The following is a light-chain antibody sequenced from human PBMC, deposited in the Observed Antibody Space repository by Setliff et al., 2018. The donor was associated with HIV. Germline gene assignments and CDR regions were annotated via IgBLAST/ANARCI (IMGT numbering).Light chain of an antibody. CDR3: QHYYTYSRT. J-gene: IGKJ1*01. V-gene: IGKV1-5*03. CDR1: QSISSW. CDR2: KAS. Sequence: DIQMTQSPSTLSASVGDRVTITCRASQSISSWLAWYQQKPGKAPKLLIYKASSLESGVPSRFSGSGSGTEFTLTISSLQPDDFATYYCQHYYTYSRTFGQGTKVDIK.